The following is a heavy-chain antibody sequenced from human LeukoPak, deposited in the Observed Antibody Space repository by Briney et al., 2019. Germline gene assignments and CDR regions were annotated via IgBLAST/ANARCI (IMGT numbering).Heavy chain of an antibody. D-gene: IGHD2-2*01. CDR1: GGSISSGNYY. CDR2: IHYSGTT. J-gene: IGHJ4*02. V-gene: IGHV4-39*02. Sequence: PSETLSLTCTVSGGSISSGNYYWGWIRQPPGKGLDWIASIHYSGTTYYNPSLKSRVTISVDTSKNHFSLQLSSVTAAETAVYYCARGPTYQPIDSWGQGTLVTVSS. CDR3: ARGPTYQPIDS.